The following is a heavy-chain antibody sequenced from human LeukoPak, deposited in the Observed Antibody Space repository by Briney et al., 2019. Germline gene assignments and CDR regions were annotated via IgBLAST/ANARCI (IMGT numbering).Heavy chain of an antibody. D-gene: IGHD3-10*01. CDR3: ASYASGYNWLKA. CDR2: IHPGTGDT. V-gene: IGHV1-2*02. CDR1: GHTFTVYY. J-gene: IGHJ5*02. Sequence: ASVKVSCKASGHTFTVYYIRWVRQAPGQGLEWMGWIHPGTGDTNYAQRFQGRVTVTRDTSITTAYMELSSLKSDDTAVYYCASYASGYNWLKAWGQGTLVTVSS.